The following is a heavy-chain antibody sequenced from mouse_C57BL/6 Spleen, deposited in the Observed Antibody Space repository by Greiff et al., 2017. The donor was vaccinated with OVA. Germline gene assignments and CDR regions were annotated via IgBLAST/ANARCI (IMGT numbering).Heavy chain of an antibody. CDR2: IRRKSSNYAT. J-gene: IGHJ3*01. D-gene: IGHD2-2*01. CDR3: VREDYGYDEAWFAY. V-gene: IGHV10-3*01. Sequence: EVQVVESGGGLVQPKGSLKLSCAASGFTFNTYAMHWVRQAPGKGLEWVAHIRRKSSNYATYYADSVKARFTFSRNDSQSMLYLQMNNLKTEDTAMYYCVREDYGYDEAWFAYWGQGTLVTVSA. CDR1: GFTFNTYA.